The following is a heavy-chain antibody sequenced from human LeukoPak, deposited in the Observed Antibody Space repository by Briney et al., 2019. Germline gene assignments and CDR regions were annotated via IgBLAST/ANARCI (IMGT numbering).Heavy chain of an antibody. CDR2: ITSSGII. CDR1: GFTFSSYS. CDR3: ARRTRSSESHSFDY. D-gene: IGHD3-10*01. Sequence: GGSLRLSCAASGFTFSSYSMNWVRQAPGKGLEWVSYITSSGIIYYADSVKGRFTISRDNAKNSLFLQMNSLRDEDTAVYYCARRTRSSESHSFDYWGQGTLVTVSS. J-gene: IGHJ4*02. V-gene: IGHV3-48*02.